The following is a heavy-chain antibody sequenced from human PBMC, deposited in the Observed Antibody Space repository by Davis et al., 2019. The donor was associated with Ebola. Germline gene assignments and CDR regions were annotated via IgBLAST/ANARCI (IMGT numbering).Heavy chain of an antibody. D-gene: IGHD3-3*01. Sequence: AASVKVSCKASGYTFTGYDINWVRQATGQGLEWMGWMNPNSGNTGYAQKLQGRVTMTTDTSTSTAYMELRSLRSDDTAVYYCAREGYDFWSGYNYYYYGMDVWGKGTTVTVSS. J-gene: IGHJ6*04. CDR1: GYTFTGYD. V-gene: IGHV1-8*01. CDR3: AREGYDFWSGYNYYYYGMDV. CDR2: MNPNSGNT.